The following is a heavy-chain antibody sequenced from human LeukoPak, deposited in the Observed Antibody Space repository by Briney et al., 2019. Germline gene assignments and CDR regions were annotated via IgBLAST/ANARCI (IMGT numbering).Heavy chain of an antibody. CDR3: ARDVVGATYFH. D-gene: IGHD1-26*01. CDR1: GFTVSSNY. J-gene: IGHJ4*02. Sequence: GGSLRLSCAASGFTVSSNYMTWVRQAPGKGLEWVSIIYSGGSTSYADSVKGRFTISRDNSKNTLYLQMNSLRAEDTAVYYCARDVVGATYFHWGQGTLVTVSS. V-gene: IGHV3-53*01. CDR2: IYSGGST.